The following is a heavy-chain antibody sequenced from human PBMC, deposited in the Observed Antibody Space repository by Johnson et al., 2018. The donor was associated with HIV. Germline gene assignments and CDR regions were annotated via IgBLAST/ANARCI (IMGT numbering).Heavy chain of an antibody. J-gene: IGHJ3*02. CDR1: GFTFSNFG. Sequence: QVQLVESGGGVVQPGRSLRLSCAASGFTFSNFGMHWVRQAPGKGLEWVAFIQYDGSNKYYADSVKGRFTISRDNSKNTLYLQMNSLRAEDTAVYFCARERHYYGSVRPRERQGDAFDIWGQGTMVTVAS. CDR3: ARERHYYGSVRPRERQGDAFDI. D-gene: IGHD3-10*01. CDR2: IQYDGSNK. V-gene: IGHV3-30*02.